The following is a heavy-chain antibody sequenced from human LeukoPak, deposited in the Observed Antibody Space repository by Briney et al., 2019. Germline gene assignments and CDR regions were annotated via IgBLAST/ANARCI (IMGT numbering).Heavy chain of an antibody. CDR1: GFTFSGDW. Sequence: GGSLRLSCAASGFTFSGDWMTWVRQAPGEGLGWGGNISPDGSKAYYMDSVKGRFTMSRRNAENSLFLQLNSLSVEDTAVYYCARDAGRGGDFDSWGQGTLVTVSS. J-gene: IGHJ4*02. D-gene: IGHD4-23*01. V-gene: IGHV3-7*01. CDR2: ISPDGSKA. CDR3: ARDAGRGGDFDS.